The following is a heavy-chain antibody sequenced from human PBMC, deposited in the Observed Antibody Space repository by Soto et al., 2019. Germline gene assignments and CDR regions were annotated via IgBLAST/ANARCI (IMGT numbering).Heavy chain of an antibody. CDR2: INPSSGGT. CDR1: GYTFTEYF. D-gene: IGHD3-22*01. CDR3: ARGAISVGSVVEFGY. V-gene: IGHV1-2*04. Sequence: QVQLVQSGAEVRKPGASVKVSCKASGYTFTEYFIHWVRQAPGQGLEWMGWINPSSGGTHYAQKFQGWMTNSRDTSISTAYMELSRLKSDDTALYYCARGAISVGSVVEFGYWGRGIPVTVSS. J-gene: IGHJ4*02.